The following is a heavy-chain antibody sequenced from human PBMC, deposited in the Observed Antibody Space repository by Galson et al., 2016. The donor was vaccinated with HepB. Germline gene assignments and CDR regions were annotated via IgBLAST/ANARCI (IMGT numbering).Heavy chain of an antibody. CDR3: AKSFATTKYYYGMDV. CDR1: GFTFSTYG. J-gene: IGHJ6*02. D-gene: IGHD4-11*01. CDR2: ISYDGTKK. Sequence: SLRLSCAASGFTFSTYGMHWVRQAPGKGLEWVSIISYDGTKKFYGDSVKGRFTISRDNSNNMLYLQMDSLRAEDTAVYFWAKSFATTKYYYGMDVWGQGTTVTVSS. V-gene: IGHV3-30*18.